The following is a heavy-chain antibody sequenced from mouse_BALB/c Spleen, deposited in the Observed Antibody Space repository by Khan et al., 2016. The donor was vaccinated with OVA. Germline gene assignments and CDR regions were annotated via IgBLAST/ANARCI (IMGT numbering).Heavy chain of an antibody. Sequence: QVQLQQSGAELMKPGASVKISCKATGYTFSSYWIEWVKQRPGHGLEWIGEILPGSGSTNYNEKFKGKATFTADTSSNTAYMQLSSLTSEDSAVDYCARGGDGYDDEYYVDYWGQGTTLPVSS. J-gene: IGHJ2*01. CDR2: ILPGSGST. V-gene: IGHV1-9*01. CDR1: GYTFSSYW. CDR3: ARGGDGYDDEYYVDY. D-gene: IGHD2-2*01.